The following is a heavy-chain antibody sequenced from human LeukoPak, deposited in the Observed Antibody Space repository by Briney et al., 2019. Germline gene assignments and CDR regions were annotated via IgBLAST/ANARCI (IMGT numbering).Heavy chain of an antibody. Sequence: KSSETLSLTCAVYGGSFSDYSWSWIRQPPGKGLEWIGEINHGGSTNYNPSLKSRVTISVDMSKNQFSLKLSSVTAADTAVYYCARENSLPDLWGQGTLVTVSS. CDR1: GGSFSDYS. J-gene: IGHJ3*01. V-gene: IGHV4-34*01. D-gene: IGHD4-23*01. CDR3: ARENSLPDL. CDR2: INHGGST.